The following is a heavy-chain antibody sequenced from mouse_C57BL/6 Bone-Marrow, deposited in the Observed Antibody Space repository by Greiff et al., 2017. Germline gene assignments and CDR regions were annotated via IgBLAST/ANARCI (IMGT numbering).Heavy chain of an antibody. CDR2: IDPEIGDT. V-gene: IGHV14-4*01. J-gene: IGHJ2*01. CDR1: GFNIKDDY. Sequence: VQLQQSGAELVRPGASVKLSCTASGFNIKDDYIHWVKQRPEQGLEWIGWIDPEIGDTKYDSKFQGKATITSDTSSNTAYLQLSSLTSEDTAVYYCSSFDGNYFDFWGQGTPLTVAS. D-gene: IGHD2-3*01. CDR3: SSFDGNYFDF.